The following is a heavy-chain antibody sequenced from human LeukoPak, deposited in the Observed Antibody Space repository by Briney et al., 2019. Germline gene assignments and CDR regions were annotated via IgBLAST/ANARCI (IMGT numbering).Heavy chain of an antibody. D-gene: IGHD1-26*01. CDR1: GFSFSNYF. V-gene: IGHV3-11*04. Sequence: PGGSLRLSCEASGFSFSNYFISWIRQAPGKGLEWVSYITNSGRSTNYADAVKGRFTISRDNTKKSVYLEMTDLRPEDTAVYYCAREASGNYYAFDSWGQGTRVTVSS. J-gene: IGHJ4*02. CDR3: AREASGNYYAFDS. CDR2: ITNSGRST.